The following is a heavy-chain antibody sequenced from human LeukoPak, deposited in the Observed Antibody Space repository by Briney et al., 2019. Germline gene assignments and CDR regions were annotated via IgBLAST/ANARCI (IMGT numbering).Heavy chain of an antibody. D-gene: IGHD6-19*01. Sequence: ASVKVSCKVSGYTLTELSMHWERQAPGKGLEWMGGFDPEDGETIYAQKFQGRVTMTEDTSTDTAYMELSSLRSEDTAVYYCATGSSGWYRAPSSFDYWGQGTLVAVCS. CDR3: ATGSSGWYRAPSSFDY. V-gene: IGHV1-24*01. J-gene: IGHJ4*02. CDR1: GYTLTELS. CDR2: FDPEDGET.